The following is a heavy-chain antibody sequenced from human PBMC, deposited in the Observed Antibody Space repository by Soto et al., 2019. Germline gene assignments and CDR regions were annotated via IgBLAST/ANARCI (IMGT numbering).Heavy chain of an antibody. CDR2: IRYDGTYE. CDR3: ARDLYDILTGYYSAFDY. CDR1: GFSFSGHG. J-gene: IGHJ4*02. V-gene: IGHV3-33*01. Sequence: SLRLSCAASGFSFSGHGMHWVRQAPGKGLEWLSLIRYDGTYEWYADSVRGRFIISKDNSKNTLYLQMNSLRAEDTALYYCARDLYDILTGYYSAFDYWGQGTLVTVSS. D-gene: IGHD3-9*01.